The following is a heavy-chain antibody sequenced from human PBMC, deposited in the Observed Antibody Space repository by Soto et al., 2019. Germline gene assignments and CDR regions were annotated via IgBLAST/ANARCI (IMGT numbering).Heavy chain of an antibody. D-gene: IGHD5-12*01. Sequence: QVQLQESGPGLMKPSQTLSLTCTVSGGSISSGGYYWSWIRQHPGKGLEWIGYIYYSGGTYYNPYLKSRVTISVDTSKNQFSLKLSSVTAADTAVYYCAREEGGGYDHRWFDPWGQGTLVTVSS. CDR2: IYYSGGT. J-gene: IGHJ5*02. CDR3: AREEGGGYDHRWFDP. CDR1: GGSISSGGYY. V-gene: IGHV4-31*03.